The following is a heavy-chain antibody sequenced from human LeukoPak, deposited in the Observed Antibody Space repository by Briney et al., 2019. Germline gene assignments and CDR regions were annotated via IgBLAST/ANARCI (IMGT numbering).Heavy chain of an antibody. CDR1: GFTFSSYA. CDR2: ISGSGST. CDR3: ARERDRTGTNDALDI. J-gene: IGHJ3*02. D-gene: IGHD1-1*01. V-gene: IGHV3-23*01. Sequence: GGSLRLSCAASGFTFSSYAMSWVRQAPGKGLEWASAISGSGSTYYADSVKGRFTISRDNSKNTLYLQMNSLRAEDTAVYYCARERDRTGTNDALDIWGQGTMVTVSS.